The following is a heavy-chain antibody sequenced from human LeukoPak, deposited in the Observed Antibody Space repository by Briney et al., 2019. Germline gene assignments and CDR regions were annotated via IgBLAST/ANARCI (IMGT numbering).Heavy chain of an antibody. D-gene: IGHD1-14*01. J-gene: IGHJ4*02. Sequence: SGTLSLTCAVSGGSISSSNWWSWVRQPPGKGLEWIGYIYYSGSTNYSPSLKSRVTISVDTSKNQFSPKLSSVTAADTAVYYCARTGKLSGYLDYWGQGTLVTVSS. CDR1: GGSISSSNW. CDR3: ARTGKLSGYLDY. CDR2: IYYSGST. V-gene: IGHV4-4*02.